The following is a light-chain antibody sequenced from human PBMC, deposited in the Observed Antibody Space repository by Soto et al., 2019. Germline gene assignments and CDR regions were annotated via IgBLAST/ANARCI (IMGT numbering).Light chain of an antibody. CDR1: QSISSW. V-gene: IGKV1-5*03. CDR3: QQYNSCSMYT. Sequence: DIQMTQSPSTLSASVGDRVTITCRASQSISSWLAWYQQKPGKAPKLLIYKASNLESGVPSRFSGSGSGTEFTLTISGLQSDDSAAYYCQQYNSCSMYTFGQGTKVEIK. J-gene: IGKJ2*01. CDR2: KAS.